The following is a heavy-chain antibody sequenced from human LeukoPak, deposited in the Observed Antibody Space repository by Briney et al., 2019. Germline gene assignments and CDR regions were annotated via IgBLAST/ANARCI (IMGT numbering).Heavy chain of an antibody. CDR2: ISAYNGNT. CDR3: ARDAGYSSGWYVPYYYYYYMDV. J-gene: IGHJ6*03. Sequence: ASVTVSCKASGYTFTSYGISWVRQAPGQGLEWMGWISAYNGNTNYAQKLQGRVTMTTDTSTSTAYMELRSLRSDDTAVYYCARDAGYSSGWYVPYYYYYYMDVWGKGTTVTISS. V-gene: IGHV1-18*01. CDR1: GYTFTSYG. D-gene: IGHD6-19*01.